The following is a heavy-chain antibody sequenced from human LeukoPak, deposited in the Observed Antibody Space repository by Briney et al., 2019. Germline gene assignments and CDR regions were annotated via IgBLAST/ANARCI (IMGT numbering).Heavy chain of an antibody. CDR2: IIPIFGTA. D-gene: IGHD3-22*01. CDR1: GGTFSSYA. J-gene: IGHJ4*02. V-gene: IGHV1-69*05. Sequence: SVKVSCKASGGTFSSYAISWVRQAPGQGLEWMGGIIPIFGTANYAQKFQGRVTITTDESTSTAYMELSSLRSEDTAVYYCARSEKYYYDSSGYYGYYFDYWGQGTLVTVSS. CDR3: ARSEKYYYDSSGYYGYYFDY.